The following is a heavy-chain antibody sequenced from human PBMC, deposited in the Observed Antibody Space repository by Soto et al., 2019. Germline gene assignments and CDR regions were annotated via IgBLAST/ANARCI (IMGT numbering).Heavy chain of an antibody. V-gene: IGHV3-23*01. CDR3: AKENTGWYSN. D-gene: IGHD6-19*01. J-gene: IGHJ4*02. Sequence: GGSLRLSCAASGFTFKTYGMSWVRQAPGKGLEWVSAIGSRGSTFYADSVKGRFTISRDNSKNTLYLQMNSLRAEDTALYYCAKENTGWYSNWGQGTLVTVSS. CDR1: GFTFKTYG. CDR2: IGSRGST.